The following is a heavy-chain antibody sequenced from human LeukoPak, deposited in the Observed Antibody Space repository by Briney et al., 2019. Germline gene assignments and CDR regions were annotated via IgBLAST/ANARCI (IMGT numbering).Heavy chain of an antibody. J-gene: IGHJ3*02. Sequence: GGSLRLSCAASGFTFSGYEMNWVRQAPGKGLERVSHISSSGNTKYYADSMKGRFTISRDNAQNALYLQMNSLRAEDTAVYYCAREKVDSYGYAFDIWGQGTMVTVSS. CDR1: GFTFSGYE. V-gene: IGHV3-48*03. D-gene: IGHD5-18*01. CDR2: ISSSGNTK. CDR3: AREKVDSYGYAFDI.